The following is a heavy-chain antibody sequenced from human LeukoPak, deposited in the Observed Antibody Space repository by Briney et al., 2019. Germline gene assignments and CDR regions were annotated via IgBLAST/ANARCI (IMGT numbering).Heavy chain of an antibody. V-gene: IGHV3-48*01. D-gene: IGHD4-11*01. CDR2: ISSSSTTI. CDR1: GFTFSSYS. Sequence: GGSLRLSCAASGFTFSSYSMNWVRQAPGKGLEWVSSISSSSTTIYYADSVKGRFTISRDNAKNSLYLQMNSLRAEDTAVYYCARALMTTVPYFDYWGQGTLVTVSS. J-gene: IGHJ4*02. CDR3: ARALMTTVPYFDY.